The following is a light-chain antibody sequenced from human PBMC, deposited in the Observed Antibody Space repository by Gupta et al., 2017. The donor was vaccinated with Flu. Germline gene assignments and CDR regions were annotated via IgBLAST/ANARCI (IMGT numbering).Light chain of an antibody. CDR3: SRGKQPQT. CDR2: QVS. Sequence: VLMTQSPLSLPVTLGQPASISCRSSQSLVYKNGITYLNSFPQRPGQSPRRLIYQVSKRDYGVPDRFSGRGSGTDFTLKSSRGEAEDVGVYYGSRGKQPQTFGEGTMLEI. CDR1: QSLVYKNGITY. V-gene: IGKV2-30*01. J-gene: IGKJ2*01.